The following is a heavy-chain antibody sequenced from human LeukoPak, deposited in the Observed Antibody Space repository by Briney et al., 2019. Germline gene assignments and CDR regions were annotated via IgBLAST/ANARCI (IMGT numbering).Heavy chain of an antibody. CDR1: GFTFSSYY. Sequence: KPGGSLRLSCAASGFTFSSYYINWVRQAPGKGLEWVSSISSRISYIYYADSVKGRFTISRDNGKNSLYLQMNSLRAEDTAVYYCARTFRYCSGGSCYLQYYFDYWGQGTLVTVSS. CDR2: ISSRISYI. CDR3: ARTFRYCSGGSCYLQYYFDY. D-gene: IGHD2-15*01. V-gene: IGHV3-21*06. J-gene: IGHJ4*02.